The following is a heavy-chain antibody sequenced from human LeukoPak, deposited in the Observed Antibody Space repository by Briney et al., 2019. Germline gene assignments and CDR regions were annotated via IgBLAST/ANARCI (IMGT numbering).Heavy chain of an antibody. Sequence: GASVKVSCKASGYTFTDYYNHWVRQAPGQGLEYMGWISPNSGGTNYAQMFQGRVTMTSDTSINTAFMELRSLRSDDSSVFYCARDSTGGYPDYWGQGTLVTVSA. J-gene: IGHJ4*02. CDR2: ISPNSGGT. CDR3: ARDSTGGYPDY. V-gene: IGHV1-2*02. D-gene: IGHD7-27*01. CDR1: GYTFTDYY.